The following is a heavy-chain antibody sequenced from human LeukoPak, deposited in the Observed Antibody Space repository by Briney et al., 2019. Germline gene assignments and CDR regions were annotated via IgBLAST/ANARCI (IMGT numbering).Heavy chain of an antibody. CDR1: GGSISSSSYY. J-gene: IGHJ4*02. Sequence: SETLSLTCTVSGGSISSSSYYWGWIRQPPGKGLEWIGSISYSGSTSYNPSLKSRVTISVDTSKNQFSLKLSSVTAADTAVYYCARDRGILTGYYDYWGQRTLVTVSS. D-gene: IGHD3-9*01. V-gene: IGHV4-39*07. CDR2: ISYSGST. CDR3: ARDRGILTGYYDY.